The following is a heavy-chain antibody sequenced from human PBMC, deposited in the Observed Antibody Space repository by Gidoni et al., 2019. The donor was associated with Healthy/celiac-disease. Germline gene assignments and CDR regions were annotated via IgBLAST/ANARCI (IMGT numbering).Heavy chain of an antibody. Sequence: QVQLVESGGGVVQPGRSLRLSCAASGFTLSSYGMHWVRQAPGKGLEWVAVISYDGSNKYYADSVKGRFTISRDNSKNTLYLQMNSLRAEDTAVYYCAKDESYSGYDLVAPGAYWGQGTLVTVSS. CDR3: AKDESYSGYDLVAPGAY. V-gene: IGHV3-30*18. D-gene: IGHD5-12*01. CDR1: GFTLSSYG. J-gene: IGHJ4*02. CDR2: ISYDGSNK.